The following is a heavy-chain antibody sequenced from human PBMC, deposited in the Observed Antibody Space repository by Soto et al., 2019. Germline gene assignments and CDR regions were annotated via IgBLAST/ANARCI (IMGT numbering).Heavy chain of an antibody. Sequence: SETLSLTCTVSGGSVSSDDHHWSWIRQPPGKGLEWIGYVSYSGSTNYNPSLKSRVTISVDTSKNQFSLKLNSVTAADTAVYYCARAQGSGFLVSWGQGTLVTVSS. CDR1: GGSVSSDDHH. J-gene: IGHJ4*02. V-gene: IGHV4-61*08. D-gene: IGHD3-10*01. CDR3: ARAQGSGFLVS. CDR2: VSYSGST.